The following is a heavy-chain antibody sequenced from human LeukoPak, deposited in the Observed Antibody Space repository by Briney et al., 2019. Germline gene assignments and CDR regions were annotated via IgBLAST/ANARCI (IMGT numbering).Heavy chain of an antibody. V-gene: IGHV3-53*01. CDR3: ARGHWNYPFDY. CDR1: GFTVSSNY. CDR2: IYSSDST. Sequence: GGSLRLSCAASGFTVSSNYMSRVRQAPGKGLEWVSVIYSSDSTYYADSVKGRFTISRDNSKNTLYLQMNSLRAEDTAVYYCARGHWNYPFDYWGQGTLVTVSS. D-gene: IGHD1-7*01. J-gene: IGHJ4*02.